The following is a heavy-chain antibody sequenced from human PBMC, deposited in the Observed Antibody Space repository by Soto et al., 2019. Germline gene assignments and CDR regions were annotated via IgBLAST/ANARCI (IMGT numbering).Heavy chain of an antibody. D-gene: IGHD6-19*01. CDR3: TSSAVAGTGGY. V-gene: IGHV3-73*01. CDR2: IRSKANSYAT. Sequence: EVQLVESGGGLVQPGGSLKLSCAASGFTFSGSAMHWVRQASGKGLEWVGRIRSKANSYATAYAASVKGRFTISRDDSKNTAYLQMNSLKTEDTAVYYCTSSAVAGTGGYWGQGTLVTVSS. J-gene: IGHJ4*02. CDR1: GFTFSGSA.